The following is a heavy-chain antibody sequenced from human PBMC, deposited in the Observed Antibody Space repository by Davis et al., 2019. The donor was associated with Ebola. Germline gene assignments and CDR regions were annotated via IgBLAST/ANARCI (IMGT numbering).Heavy chain of an antibody. CDR1: GLNFGGYA. D-gene: IGHD3-10*01. Sequence: SLKIPCTTSGLNFGGYAMHWVRQAPGKGLEWVAGVNWNSNDFGYVDSVKGRFTISRDNAKNSLYLQMNSLRPEDTALYYCAKESSPGSGTYGPYYFSMDVWGKGTPVTVSS. J-gene: IGHJ6*03. V-gene: IGHV3-9*01. CDR2: VNWNSNDF. CDR3: AKESSPGSGTYGPYYFSMDV.